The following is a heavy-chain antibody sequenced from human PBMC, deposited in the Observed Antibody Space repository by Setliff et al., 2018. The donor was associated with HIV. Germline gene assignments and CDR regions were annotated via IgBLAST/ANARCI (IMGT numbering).Heavy chain of an antibody. D-gene: IGHD3-10*01. CDR3: ARFRMVRGVIIHRPHHDAFDI. Sequence: ASVKVSCKASGYTFTSYGISWVRQAPGQGLEWMGWISAYSGNTNYAQKLQGRVTMTTDTSTSTAYMELRSLRSDDTAVYYCARFRMVRGVIIHRPHHDAFDIWGQGTMVTVSS. CDR2: ISAYSGNT. V-gene: IGHV1-18*01. CDR1: GYTFTSYG. J-gene: IGHJ3*02.